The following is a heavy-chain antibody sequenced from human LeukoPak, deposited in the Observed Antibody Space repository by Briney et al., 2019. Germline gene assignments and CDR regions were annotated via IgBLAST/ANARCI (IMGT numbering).Heavy chain of an antibody. CDR1: GGSISSSSYY. CDR3: ARGVQWLGYYFDY. Sequence: SETLSLTCTVSGGSISSSSYYWGWIRQPPGKGLEWIGSIYYSGSTYYNPSLKSRVTISVDTSKNQFSLKLSSVTAADTAVYYCARGVQWLGYYFDYWGQGTLVTVSS. V-gene: IGHV4-39*07. CDR2: IYYSGST. D-gene: IGHD6-19*01. J-gene: IGHJ4*02.